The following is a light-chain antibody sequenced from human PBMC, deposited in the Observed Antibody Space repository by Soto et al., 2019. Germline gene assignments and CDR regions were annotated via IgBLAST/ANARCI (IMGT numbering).Light chain of an antibody. CDR3: QQSYSTPYT. CDR2: GAS. Sequence: DIQMTQSPTSLSASVGDRVTITCRASQSISHYLNWYRQKSGKAPKLLIYGASSLQSGVPSRFSGSGSGTDFTLTISSLQPEDFATYYCQQSYSTPYTFGQGTELEIK. CDR1: QSISHY. J-gene: IGKJ2*01. V-gene: IGKV1-39*01.